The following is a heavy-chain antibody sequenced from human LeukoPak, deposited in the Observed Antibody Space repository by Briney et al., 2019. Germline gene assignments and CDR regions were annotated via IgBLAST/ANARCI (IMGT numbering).Heavy chain of an antibody. CDR1: GFTFSSYT. V-gene: IGHV3-30-3*01. CDR3: ARGATYYSGSASYYHAF. CDR2: ISFDGNNK. Sequence: GGSLRLSCAASGFTFSSYTMNWVRQAPGKGLEWVAAISFDGNNKYHADAVKGRFTVSRDNSKTTLYLEMNSLRAEDTAVYYCARGATYYSGSASYYHAFWGQGALVTVSS. D-gene: IGHD3-10*01. J-gene: IGHJ4*02.